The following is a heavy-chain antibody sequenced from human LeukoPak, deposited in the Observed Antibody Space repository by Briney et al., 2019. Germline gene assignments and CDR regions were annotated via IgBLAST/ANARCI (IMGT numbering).Heavy chain of an antibody. CDR2: IYYSGST. CDR1: GGSISSGGYY. CDR3: ARGRSAAGNFDY. Sequence: SETLSLTCTVSGGSISSGGYYWCWIRHQPGKGLEWIGYIYYSGSTDYNPSLKSRLAISVDTSKNQSSLKVTSVTAADTAVYYCARGRSAAGNFDYWGQGTLVTVSS. J-gene: IGHJ4*02. D-gene: IGHD6-13*01. V-gene: IGHV4-31*03.